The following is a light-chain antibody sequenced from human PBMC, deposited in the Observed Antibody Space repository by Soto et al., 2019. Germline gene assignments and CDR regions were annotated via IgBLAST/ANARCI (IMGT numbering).Light chain of an antibody. CDR3: QQYNNCPPLS. Sequence: EIVMTQSPATLSVSPGERATLSCRASQSVSSNLAWYRQKPGQAPRLLIYGASTWATGIPARFSCSGSGTEFTLTISSQQSEDFAVYYCQQYNNCPPLSFGGGTKVEIK. CDR2: GAS. V-gene: IGKV3-15*01. CDR1: QSVSSN. J-gene: IGKJ4*01.